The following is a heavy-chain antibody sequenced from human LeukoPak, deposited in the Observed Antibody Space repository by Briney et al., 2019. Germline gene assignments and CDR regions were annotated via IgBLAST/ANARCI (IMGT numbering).Heavy chain of an antibody. D-gene: IGHD6-13*01. CDR2: IYYSGST. CDR1: GGSISSYY. Sequence: SETLSLTCTVSGGSISSYYWSWIRQPPGKGLEWIGYIYYSGSTNYNPSLKSRVTISVDTSKNQFSLKLSSVTAADTAVYYCARTLIAAASYGYGMDVWGQGTTVTVSS. V-gene: IGHV4-59*12. J-gene: IGHJ6*02. CDR3: ARTLIAAASYGYGMDV.